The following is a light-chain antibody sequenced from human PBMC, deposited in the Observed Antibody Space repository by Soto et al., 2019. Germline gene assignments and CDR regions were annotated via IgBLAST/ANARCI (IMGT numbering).Light chain of an antibody. Sequence: QSVLTQPPSASGTPGQRVTISCSGSSSNIGSNTVSWYQQLPGTAPKLLIYSNNQRPSGVPDRFSGSKSGTSASLAISGLQSEDEANYYCAAWDDGLNGVVFGGGTQLTVL. CDR1: SSNIGSNT. CDR3: AAWDDGLNGVV. CDR2: SNN. J-gene: IGLJ2*01. V-gene: IGLV1-44*01.